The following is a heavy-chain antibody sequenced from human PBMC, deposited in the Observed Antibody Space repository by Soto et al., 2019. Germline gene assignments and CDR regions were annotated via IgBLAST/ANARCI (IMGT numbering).Heavy chain of an antibody. J-gene: IGHJ4*02. Sequence: GGSLRLSCATSGSTFSKAWVGWVRQAPGKGLEWVGRIMSKTDGGTTDYAAPVKGRFTISRDDSKSTLYLQMNSLKTEDTAFYYCTTDSGMSPYSFDYWGQGTLVTSPQ. V-gene: IGHV3-15*01. CDR3: TTDSGMSPYSFDY. CDR1: GSTFSKAW. D-gene: IGHD1-26*01. CDR2: IMSKTDGGTT.